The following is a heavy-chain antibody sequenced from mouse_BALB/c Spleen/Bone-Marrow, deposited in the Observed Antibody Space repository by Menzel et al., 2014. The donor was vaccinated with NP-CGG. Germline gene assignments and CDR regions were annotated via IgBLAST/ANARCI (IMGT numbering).Heavy chain of an antibody. CDR2: IYPGSGST. D-gene: IGHD2-4*01. CDR3: VRCGGLRDFDY. V-gene: IGHV1-77*01. J-gene: IGHJ2*01. Sequence: VHLVESGPELVKPGASVKMSCKASGYTFTDYVISWVKQRTGQGLEWIGEIYPGSGSTYYNEKFKGKATLTADKSSNTAYMQLSSLTSEDSAVYFCVRCGGLRDFDYWGQGTTLTVSS. CDR1: GYTFTDYV.